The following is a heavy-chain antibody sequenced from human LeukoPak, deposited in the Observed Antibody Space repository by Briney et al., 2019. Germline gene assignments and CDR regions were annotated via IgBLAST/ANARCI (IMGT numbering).Heavy chain of an antibody. V-gene: IGHV4-59*01. CDR3: ARARFRGYYDSSGYYYMDV. CDR1: GGSISSYY. J-gene: IGHJ6*03. Sequence: PSETLSLTCTVSGGSISSYYWSWIRQPPGKGLEWIGYIYYSGSTNYNPSLKSRVTISVDTSKNQFSLKLSSVTAADTAVYYCARARFRGYYDSSGYYYMDVWGKGTTVTISS. D-gene: IGHD3-22*01. CDR2: IYYSGST.